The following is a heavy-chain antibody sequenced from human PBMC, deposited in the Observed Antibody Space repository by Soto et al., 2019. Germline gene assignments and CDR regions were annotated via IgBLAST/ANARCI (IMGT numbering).Heavy chain of an antibody. J-gene: IGHJ4*02. CDR2: ISARGGSS. CDR1: GFSFSSYA. D-gene: IGHD5-12*01. Sequence: EVQLLESGGGLVQPGGSLRLSCAASGFSFSSYAIVWVRQAPGKGLEWVSVISARGGSSYFADSVKGRFTISRDNSKNVLSLEMNSVRVEDTAIYFCAKGSIEYSASVDNWGQGTLVLVSS. V-gene: IGHV3-23*01. CDR3: AKGSIEYSASVDN.